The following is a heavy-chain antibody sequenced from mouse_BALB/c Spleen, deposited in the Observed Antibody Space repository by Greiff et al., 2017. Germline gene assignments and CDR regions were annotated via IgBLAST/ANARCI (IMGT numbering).Heavy chain of an antibody. J-gene: IGHJ1*01. CDR1: GFTFSSYG. V-gene: IGHV5-6-3*01. CDR2: INSNGGST. CDR3: ARGGYYGSSYDWYFDV. D-gene: IGHD1-1*01. Sequence: DVMLVESGGGLVQPGGSLKLSCAASGFTFSSYGMSWVRQTPDKRLELVATINSNGGSTYYPDSVKGRFTISRDNAKNTLYLQMSSLKSEDTAMYYCARGGYYGSSYDWYFDVWGAGTTVTVSS.